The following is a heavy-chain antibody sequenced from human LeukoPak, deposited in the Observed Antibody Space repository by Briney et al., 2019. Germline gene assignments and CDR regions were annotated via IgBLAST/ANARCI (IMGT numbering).Heavy chain of an antibody. V-gene: IGHV3-30*04. J-gene: IGHJ4*02. CDR2: ISYGGSNK. CDR1: GFTFSSYA. D-gene: IGHD6-19*01. CDR3: ARDQVAALGVLGY. Sequence: GGSLRLSCAASGFTFSSYAMHWVRQAPGKGLEWVAVISYGGSNKYYADSVKGRFTISRDNSKNTLYLQMNSLRVEDTAVYYCARDQVAALGVLGYWGQGTLVTVSS.